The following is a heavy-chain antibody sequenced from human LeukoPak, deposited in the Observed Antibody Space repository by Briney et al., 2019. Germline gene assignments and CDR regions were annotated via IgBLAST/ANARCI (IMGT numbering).Heavy chain of an antibody. V-gene: IGHV4-59*01. CDR3: ARKGGHFDY. D-gene: IGHD2-15*01. Sequence: SETLSLTCAVYGGSFSDYYWSWIRQSPGKGLEWIGYVYYNGSAKYNPSLKSRVTISVDMSKNQFSLKVSSVTAADTAIYYCARKGGHFDYWGQGTLVTVSS. CDR2: VYYNGSA. J-gene: IGHJ4*02. CDR1: GGSFSDYY.